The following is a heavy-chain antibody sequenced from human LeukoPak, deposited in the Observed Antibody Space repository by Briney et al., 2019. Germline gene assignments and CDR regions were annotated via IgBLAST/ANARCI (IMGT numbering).Heavy chain of an antibody. CDR1: GGSLSGYS. D-gene: IGHD4-23*01. CDR2: ISYSGYT. CDR3: ARRDYDGRLPYAFDI. J-gene: IGHJ3*02. Sequence: SETLSLTCTVPGGSLSGYSWGWIRQPPGKGLEWIGYISYSGYTNYNPSLKSRVTVSVATSKNHFSLELSSVTAADTATYYCARRDYDGRLPYAFDIWGQGTVVTVSS. V-gene: IGHV4-59*08.